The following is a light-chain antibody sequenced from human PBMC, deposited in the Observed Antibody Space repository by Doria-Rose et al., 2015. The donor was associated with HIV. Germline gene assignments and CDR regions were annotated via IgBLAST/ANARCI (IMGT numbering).Light chain of an antibody. CDR2: AAS. J-gene: IGKJ1*01. CDR3: QQYYSYPPT. V-gene: IGKV1-NL1*01. CDR1: QGISDS. Sequence: DIQMTQSPSSLSASVGDRVTITCRASQGISDSLAWYQQKPGKAPKLLLYAASRLDSGVPSRFSGSGSGTGFTLTISYLQSEDFATYYCQQYYSYPPTFGQGTKVEVK.